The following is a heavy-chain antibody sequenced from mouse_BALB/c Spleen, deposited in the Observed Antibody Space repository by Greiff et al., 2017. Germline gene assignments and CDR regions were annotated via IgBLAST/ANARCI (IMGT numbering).Heavy chain of an antibody. CDR3: AREAAYYRYDGLGYAMDY. CDR2: ISDGGSYT. J-gene: IGHJ4*01. D-gene: IGHD2-14*01. V-gene: IGHV5-4*02. Sequence: EVMLVESGGGLVKPGGSLKLSCAASGFTFSDYYMYWVRQTPEKRLEWVATISDGGSYTYYPDSVKGRFTISRDNAKNNLYLQMSSLKSEDTAMYYCAREAAYYRYDGLGYAMDYWGQGTSVTVSS. CDR1: GFTFSDYY.